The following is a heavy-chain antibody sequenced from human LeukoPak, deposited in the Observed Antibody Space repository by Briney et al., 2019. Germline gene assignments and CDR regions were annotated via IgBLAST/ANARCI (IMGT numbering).Heavy chain of an antibody. D-gene: IGHD6-13*01. V-gene: IGHV4-59*08. CDR3: AKAIPPRIAAAGSYITAGFDY. CDR1: GGSISSYF. Sequence: SETLSLTCTVSGGSISSYFWSWIRPPPGKGLEWIGYMQYSGGANYNPSLTSRVTISVDTSENQFSLKLSSVTAADTAVYYCAKAIPPRIAAAGSYITAGFDYWGQGTLVTVSS. J-gene: IGHJ4*02. CDR2: MQYSGGA.